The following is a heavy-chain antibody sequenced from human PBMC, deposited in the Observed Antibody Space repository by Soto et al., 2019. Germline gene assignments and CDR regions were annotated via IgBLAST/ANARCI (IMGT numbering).Heavy chain of an antibody. CDR1: GFTVSSNY. Sequence: GGSLRLSCAASGFTVSSNYMSWVRQAPGKGLEWVSVIYSGGSTYYADSVKGRSTISRHNSKNTLYLQMNSLRAEDTAVYYCAREARAAAGTLLFWGQGTLVTVSS. J-gene: IGHJ4*02. V-gene: IGHV3-53*04. D-gene: IGHD6-13*01. CDR3: AREARAAAGTLLF. CDR2: IYSGGST.